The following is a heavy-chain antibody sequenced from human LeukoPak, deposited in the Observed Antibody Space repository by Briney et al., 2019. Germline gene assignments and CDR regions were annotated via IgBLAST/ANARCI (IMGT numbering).Heavy chain of an antibody. CDR1: GDSVSSYSAG. D-gene: IGHD6-13*01. Sequence: SQTLSLTCAISGDSVSSYSAGWNWIRQSPSRGLEWLGRTYYRSKWYNEYALSVRSRTTISPDTSKNQVSLQLNSVTPDDTAFYYCGRDIGAAIGHWGQGTLVTVSS. CDR3: GRDIGAAIGH. CDR2: TYYRSKWYN. V-gene: IGHV6-1*01. J-gene: IGHJ4*02.